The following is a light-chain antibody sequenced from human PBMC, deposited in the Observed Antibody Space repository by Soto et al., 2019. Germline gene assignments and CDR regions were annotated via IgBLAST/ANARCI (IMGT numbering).Light chain of an antibody. CDR1: RSNIGAGYD. Sequence: QSVLTQPPSVSGAPGQRVTISCTGSRSNIGAGYDVHWYQQLPGTAPKLLIYGNSNRPSGVPERFAGSKSGTSASLAITGLQAEDEADYYCQSYDSSLSALFGGRTKLTVL. J-gene: IGLJ3*02. CDR2: GNS. V-gene: IGLV1-40*01. CDR3: QSYDSSLSAL.